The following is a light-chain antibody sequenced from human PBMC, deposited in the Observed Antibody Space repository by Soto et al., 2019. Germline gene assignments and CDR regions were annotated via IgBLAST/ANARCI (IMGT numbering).Light chain of an antibody. CDR2: AS. Sequence: EIVLTQSPGTLSLSPGERATLSCRASQSVSDMYLAWYQHKPGQAPRLLIYASNRATGIPDRFIGSGSGTDFTLTINRLEPEDFAVYYCQHYGTSALFGPGTKVEIK. V-gene: IGKV3-20*01. J-gene: IGKJ3*01. CDR1: QSVSDMY. CDR3: QHYGTSAL.